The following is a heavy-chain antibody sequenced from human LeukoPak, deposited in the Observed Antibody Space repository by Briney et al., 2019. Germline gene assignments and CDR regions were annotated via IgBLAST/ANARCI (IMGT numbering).Heavy chain of an antibody. J-gene: IGHJ4*02. CDR2: IYYSGST. CDR1: GFTFSSYG. Sequence: GTLRLSCAASGFTFSSYGMSWVRQPPGKGLEWIGSIYYSGSTYYNPSLKSRVTISVDTSKNQFSLKLSSVTAADTAVYYCARADFWSGYYMDYWGQGTLVTVSS. CDR3: ARADFWSGYYMDY. D-gene: IGHD3-3*01. V-gene: IGHV4-39*07.